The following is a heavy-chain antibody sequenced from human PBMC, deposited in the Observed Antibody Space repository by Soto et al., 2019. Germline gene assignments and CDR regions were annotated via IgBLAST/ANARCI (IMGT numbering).Heavy chain of an antibody. CDR2: ISSDGTTT. J-gene: IGHJ4*02. CDR3: VRAKVVTRTRRYYFDY. D-gene: IGHD2-21*02. CDR1: GFIFGSFW. Sequence: EVELVESGGGRVQPGGSLRLSCSGSGFIFGSFWLHWVRQVPGKGLLWVSRISSDGTTTDYADSVKGRFTVSRDNAENTLYLEMNSLRAEDSAVYYCVRAKVVTRTRRYYFDYWGQGTHVTVSS. V-gene: IGHV3-74*01.